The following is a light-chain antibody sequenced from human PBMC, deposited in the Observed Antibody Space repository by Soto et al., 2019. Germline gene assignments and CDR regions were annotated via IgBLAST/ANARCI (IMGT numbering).Light chain of an antibody. Sequence: DIQMTQSPSSRSASVGDRVTITCRASQGISSYLAWYQQMPGKVPKLLIYGASTLQSGVPSRFSGSGSGTDFTLTISSLQPEDVATYYCQEYSSVPFTFGPGTEVDLK. CDR2: GAS. CDR3: QEYSSVPFT. CDR1: QGISSY. V-gene: IGKV1-27*01. J-gene: IGKJ3*01.